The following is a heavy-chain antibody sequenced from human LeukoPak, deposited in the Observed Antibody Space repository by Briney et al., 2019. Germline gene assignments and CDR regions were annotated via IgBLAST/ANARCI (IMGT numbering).Heavy chain of an antibody. CDR2: IDHTGTT. CDR3: ARAGYSYGYGPAFDI. J-gene: IGHJ3*02. Sequence: SETLSLTCSVSDDSITIYYWSWSWQPPRKGLERIGYIDHTGTTNYNHSLNSRVTISTDTTTNHFSLRLSSVSAADTAVYYFARAGYSYGYGPAFDIWGQGTMVSVSS. CDR1: DDSITIYY. V-gene: IGHV4-59*01. D-gene: IGHD5-18*01.